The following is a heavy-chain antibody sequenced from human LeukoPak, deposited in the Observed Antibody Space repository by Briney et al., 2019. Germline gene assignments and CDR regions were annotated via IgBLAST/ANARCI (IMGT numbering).Heavy chain of an antibody. CDR2: IYPRGGST. Sequence: ASVKVSCKASGYTFIDYYIHWMRQAPGQGLEWMGIIYPRGGSTSYAQKFQGRVTMTRDTSTSTVYMELSSLRSEDTTVYYCARRATSSGYYGYYFDYWGQGTLVTVSS. D-gene: IGHD6-19*01. CDR1: GYTFIDYY. CDR3: ARRATSSGYYGYYFDY. J-gene: IGHJ4*02. V-gene: IGHV1-46*01.